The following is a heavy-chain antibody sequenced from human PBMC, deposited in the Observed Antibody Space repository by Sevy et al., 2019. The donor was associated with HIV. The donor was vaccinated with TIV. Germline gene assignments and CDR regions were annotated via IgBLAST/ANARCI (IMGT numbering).Heavy chain of an antibody. CDR1: GGSIRRYY. CDR3: ARGLRFLGAFDY. J-gene: IGHJ4*02. D-gene: IGHD3-3*01. CDR2: IYYSGST. V-gene: IGHV4-59*13. Sequence: SETLSLTCTVSGGSIRRYYWSWIRQPPGKGLEWIGYIYYSGSTNYNPSLKSRVTISVDTSKNQFSLKLSSVTAADTAVYYCARGLRFLGAFDYWGQGTLVTVSS.